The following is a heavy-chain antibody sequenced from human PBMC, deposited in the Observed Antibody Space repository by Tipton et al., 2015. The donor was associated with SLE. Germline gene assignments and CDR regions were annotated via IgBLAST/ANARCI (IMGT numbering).Heavy chain of an antibody. CDR3: ARNLGPEWMATKRGYFDL. J-gene: IGHJ2*01. D-gene: IGHD5-24*01. CDR1: GGSISSRTYY. V-gene: IGHV4-39*01. Sequence: TLSLTCTVSGGSISSRTYYWGWIRQPPGKGLEWIGGMYYSGNTYYNPSLKSRVTMSVDTSKKQFSLKLSSVTAADTAVYYCARNLGPEWMATKRGYFDLWGRGTLVSVSS. CDR2: MYYSGNT.